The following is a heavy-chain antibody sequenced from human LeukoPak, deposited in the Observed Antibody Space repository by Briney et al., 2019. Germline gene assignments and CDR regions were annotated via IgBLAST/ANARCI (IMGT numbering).Heavy chain of an antibody. Sequence: SGPTLVNPTETLTLTCTVSGFSLSNARMGVSWIRQPPGKALEWLAHIFSNDENSYSTSLKSRLTISKDTSKSQVVLTMTSMDPVDTATYYCARIQYTSGWTFDYLGQGTLVTVSS. CDR3: ARIQYTSGWTFDY. CDR1: GFSLSNARMG. J-gene: IGHJ4*02. D-gene: IGHD6-19*01. CDR2: IFSNDEN. V-gene: IGHV2-26*01.